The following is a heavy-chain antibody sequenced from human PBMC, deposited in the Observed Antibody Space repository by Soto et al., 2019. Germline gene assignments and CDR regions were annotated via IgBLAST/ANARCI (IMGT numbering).Heavy chain of an antibody. J-gene: IGHJ6*02. CDR3: ARGHPGFFQLAYYYYYGMDV. Sequence: AESLSLTCAVYGGSFSSFYWSWIRQLPGRGLGWIGEFNHSGSTNYNPAHRSRVTISVYTKKTQYSLKLSSVTEAETAVYYCARGHPGFFQLAYYYYYGMDVWGQGTTVTVSS. D-gene: IGHD3-3*01. CDR2: FNHSGST. CDR1: GGSFSSFY. V-gene: IGHV4-34*01.